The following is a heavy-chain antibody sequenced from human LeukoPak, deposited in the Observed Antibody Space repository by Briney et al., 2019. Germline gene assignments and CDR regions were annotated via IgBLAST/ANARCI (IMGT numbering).Heavy chain of an antibody. CDR2: ISAYNGNT. CDR3: ARDPNYDSSGYPLDY. J-gene: IGHJ4*02. V-gene: IGHV1-18*01. Sequence: ASVKVSCKASGYTFSSYGISWVRQAPGQGLEWMGWISAYNGNTNYRQKLQGRVTMTTDTSTSTAYMELSRLRSDDTAVYYCARDPNYDSSGYPLDYWGQGTLVTVSS. D-gene: IGHD3-22*01. CDR1: GYTFSSYG.